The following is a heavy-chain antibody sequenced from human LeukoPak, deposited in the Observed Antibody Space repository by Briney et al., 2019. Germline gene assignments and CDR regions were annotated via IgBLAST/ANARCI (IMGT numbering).Heavy chain of an antibody. CDR2: INHSGST. CDR3: ARGGRLPLGY. V-gene: IGHV4-34*01. J-gene: IGHJ4*02. D-gene: IGHD5-12*01. CDR1: GGSFSGYY. Sequence: PSETLSLTCAVYGGSFSGYYWSWIRQPPGKGLEWIGEINHSGSTNYNPSLKSRVTISVDTSKNQFSLKLSSVTAADMAVYCCARGGRLPLGYWGQGTLVTVSS.